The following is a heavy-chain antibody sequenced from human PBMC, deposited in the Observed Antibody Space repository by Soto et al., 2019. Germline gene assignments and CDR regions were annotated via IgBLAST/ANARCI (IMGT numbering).Heavy chain of an antibody. CDR2: IYHSGST. V-gene: IGHV4-30-2*01. CDR1: GGSISSGGYS. J-gene: IGHJ4*02. CDR3: ARAPRGNYGYPSYFDY. Sequence: SETLSLTCAVSGGSISSGGYSWIWIRQPPGKGLEWIGYIYHSGSTYYNPSLKSRVTISVDRSKNQFSLKLSSVTAADTAVYYCARAPRGNYGYPSYFDYWGQGTLVTVSS. D-gene: IGHD3-10*01.